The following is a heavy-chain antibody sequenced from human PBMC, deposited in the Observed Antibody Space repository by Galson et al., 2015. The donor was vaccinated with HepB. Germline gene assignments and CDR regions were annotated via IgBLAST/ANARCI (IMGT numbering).Heavy chain of an antibody. CDR3: ARDEEGYNWGSGDY. V-gene: IGHV3-48*01. J-gene: IGHJ4*02. Sequence: SLRLSCAASGFTFSSYSMNWVRQAPGKGLEWVSYISSSSSTIYYADSVKGRFTISRDNAKNSLYLQMNSLRAEDTAVYYCARDEEGYNWGSGDYWGQGTLVTVSS. CDR2: ISSSSSTI. D-gene: IGHD1-20*01. CDR1: GFTFSSYS.